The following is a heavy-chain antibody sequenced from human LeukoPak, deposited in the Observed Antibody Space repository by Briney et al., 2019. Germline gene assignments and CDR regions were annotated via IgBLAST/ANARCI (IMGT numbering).Heavy chain of an antibody. CDR2: ISAYSGNT. D-gene: IGHD1/OR15-1a*01. J-gene: IGHJ4*02. Sequence: ASVKVSCKASGYTFTSYGISWVRQAPGQGLEWIGWISAYSGNTKYVEKFQGRVTMTTETSTTTAYMELRSLKSDDTAVYYCAIISVAGTRDFDYWGRGTPVTVSS. V-gene: IGHV1-18*01. CDR3: AIISVAGTRDFDY. CDR1: GYTFTSYG.